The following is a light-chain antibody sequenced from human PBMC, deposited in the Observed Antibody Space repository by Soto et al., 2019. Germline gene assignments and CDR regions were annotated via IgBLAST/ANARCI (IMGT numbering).Light chain of an antibody. Sequence: SALTHPASVSVSPGQSITISSTGTSSDFGNYNLVSWYQQHPGKVPKLILFEVNKRPSGVSGRFSGSKSGNTASLTISGLQAEDEADYYCCSFTSSNTHVFGTGTKV. CDR1: SSDFGNYNL. CDR3: CSFTSSNTHV. J-gene: IGLJ1*01. CDR2: EVN. V-gene: IGLV2-23*02.